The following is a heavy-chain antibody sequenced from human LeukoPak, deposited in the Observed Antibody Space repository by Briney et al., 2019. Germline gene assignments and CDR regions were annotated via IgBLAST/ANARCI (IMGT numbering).Heavy chain of an antibody. CDR1: GFTFSSYW. J-gene: IGHJ6*02. V-gene: IGHV3-74*01. CDR2: INSDGSST. D-gene: IGHD3-3*01. Sequence: GGSLRLSCAASGFTFSSYWMHWVRQAPGKGLVWVSRINSDGSSTSYADSVKGRFTISRDNAKNTLYLQMNSLRAEDTAVYYCARYRGEGYYDFWSCYYGPDISSYYGMDVWGQGTTVTVSS. CDR3: ARYRGEGYYDFWSCYYGPDISSYYGMDV.